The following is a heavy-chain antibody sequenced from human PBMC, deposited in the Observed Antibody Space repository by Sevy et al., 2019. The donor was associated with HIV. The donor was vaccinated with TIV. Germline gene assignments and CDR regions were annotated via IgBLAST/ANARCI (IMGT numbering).Heavy chain of an antibody. CDR2: IYHSGST. Sequence: SETLSLTCAVSGGSISSGGYSWSWIRQPPGKGLEWIGYIYHSGSTYYNPSLKSRVTISVDRSKNQFSLKLSSVTAADSAVYYCASFSGSYYFDYWGQGTLVTVSS. CDR3: ASFSGSYYFDY. V-gene: IGHV4-30-2*01. D-gene: IGHD3-10*01. CDR1: GGSISSGGYS. J-gene: IGHJ4*02.